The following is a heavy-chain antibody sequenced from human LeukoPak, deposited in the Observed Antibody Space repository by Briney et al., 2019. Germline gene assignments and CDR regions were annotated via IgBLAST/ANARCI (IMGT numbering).Heavy chain of an antibody. CDR3: ARGYSGYDWRDAFDI. CDR2: IYHSGST. J-gene: IGHJ3*02. D-gene: IGHD5-12*01. V-gene: IGHV4-30-2*01. Sequence: SETLSLTCTVSGGSISSGGYYWSWIRQPPGKGLEWIGYIYHSGSTYYNPSLKSRVTISVDRSKNQFSLKLSSVTAADTAVYYCARGYSGYDWRDAFDIWGQGTMVTVSS. CDR1: GGSISSGGYY.